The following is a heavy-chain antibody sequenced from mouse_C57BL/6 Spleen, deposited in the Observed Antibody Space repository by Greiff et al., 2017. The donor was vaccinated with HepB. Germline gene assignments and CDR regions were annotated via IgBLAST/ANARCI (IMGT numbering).Heavy chain of an antibody. CDR3: ARHDYGGSYGFDD. D-gene: IGHD1-1*01. CDR1: GFTFSDYY. CDR2: ISNGGGRT. J-gene: IGHJ2*01. V-gene: IGHV5-12*01. Sequence: EVNVVESGGGLVQPGGSLKLSCAASGFTFSDYYMYWVRQTPEKRLEWVAYISNGGGRTYYPDTVKGRFTISRDNAKNTLYLQMSRLKSEDTAMYYCARHDYGGSYGFDDWGQGTTLTVSS.